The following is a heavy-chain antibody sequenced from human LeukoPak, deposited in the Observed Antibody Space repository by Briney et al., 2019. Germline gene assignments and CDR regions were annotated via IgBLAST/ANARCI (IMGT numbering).Heavy chain of an antibody. Sequence: SQTLSLTCTVSGGSISSGGYYWSWLRQHPGKGLEWIGYIYYGGSTYYNPSLKSRVTISVDTSKNQFSLKLSSVTAADTAVYYCARDVHYYDSSEGFDPWGQGTLVTVSS. CDR2: IYYGGST. D-gene: IGHD3-22*01. CDR3: ARDVHYYDSSEGFDP. J-gene: IGHJ5*02. CDR1: GGSISSGGYY. V-gene: IGHV4-31*03.